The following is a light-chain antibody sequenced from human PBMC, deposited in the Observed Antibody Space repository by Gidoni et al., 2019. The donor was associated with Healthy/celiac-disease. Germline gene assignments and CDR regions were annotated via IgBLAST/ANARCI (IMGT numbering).Light chain of an antibody. CDR3: QAWDSSTPRV. J-gene: IGLJ2*01. CDR1: KLGDKY. V-gene: IGLV3-1*01. CDR2: QDS. Sequence: SYELTQPHSVSVSPGQTASITCSGYKLGDKYACWYQQKPGQSPVLVIYQDSKRPSGIPERFSGSNSGNTATLTISGTQAMDEADYYCQAWDSSTPRVFGGGTKLTVL.